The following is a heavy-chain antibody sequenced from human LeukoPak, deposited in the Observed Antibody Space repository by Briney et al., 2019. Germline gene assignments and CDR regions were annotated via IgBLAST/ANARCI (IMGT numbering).Heavy chain of an antibody. V-gene: IGHV4-59*01. CDR2: IYYSGST. CDR3: ARERFLEWLLYMDV. D-gene: IGHD3-3*01. J-gene: IGHJ6*03. Sequence: SETLSLTCTVSGGSISSYYWSWIRQPPGKGLEWIGYIYYSGSTNYNPSLKSRATMSVDTSKNQFSLKLSSVTAADTAVYYCARERFLEWLLYMDVWGKGTTVTVSS. CDR1: GGSISSYY.